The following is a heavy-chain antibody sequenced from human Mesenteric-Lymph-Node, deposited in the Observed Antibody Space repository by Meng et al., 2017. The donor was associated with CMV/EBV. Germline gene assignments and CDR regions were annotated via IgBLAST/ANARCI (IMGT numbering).Heavy chain of an antibody. CDR2: ISSDRTYI. D-gene: IGHD2-15*01. J-gene: IGHJ4*02. CDR1: GFTFSSYS. Sequence: GSLRLSCAASGFTFSSYSMHWVRQAPGKGLEWVSSISSDRTYIFYADSVKGRFTISRDNSKNTLYLQMNSLRAEDTAMYYCARLLVYWGQGTLVTVSS. V-gene: IGHV3-21*01. CDR3: ARLLVY.